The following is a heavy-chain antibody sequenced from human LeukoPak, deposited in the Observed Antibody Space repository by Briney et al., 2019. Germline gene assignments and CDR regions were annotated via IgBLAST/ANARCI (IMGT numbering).Heavy chain of an antibody. CDR3: AGVGGRGSYQHFDY. Sequence: SETLSLTCTVSGGSISSYYWSWIRQPPGKGLEWIGYIYYSGSTNHNPSLKSRVTISVDTSKNQFSLKLSSVTAADTAVYYCAGVGGRGSYQHFDYWGQGTLVTVSS. V-gene: IGHV4-59*01. CDR1: GGSISSYY. J-gene: IGHJ4*02. D-gene: IGHD1-26*01. CDR2: IYYSGST.